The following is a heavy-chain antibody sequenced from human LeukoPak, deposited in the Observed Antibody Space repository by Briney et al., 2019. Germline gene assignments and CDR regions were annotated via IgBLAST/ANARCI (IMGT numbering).Heavy chain of an antibody. D-gene: IGHD6-19*01. V-gene: IGHV4-59*08. CDR3: TSGWYKDRMDY. CDR2: IYYSGST. Sequence: SETLSLTCAVYGGSFSGYYWSWIRQPPGKGLEWIGYIYYSGSTNYNPSLKSRVTISLDTSKNQFSLKLSSVTAADTAVYYCTSGWYKDRMDYWGQGTLVTVSS. J-gene: IGHJ4*02. CDR1: GGSFSGYY.